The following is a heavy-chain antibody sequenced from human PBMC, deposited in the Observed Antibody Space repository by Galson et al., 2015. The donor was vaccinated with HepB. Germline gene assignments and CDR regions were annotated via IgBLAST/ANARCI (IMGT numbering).Heavy chain of an antibody. J-gene: IGHJ4*02. Sequence: QSGAEVKKPGASVKVSCKASGYTFTNYAMNWVRQAPGQGLEWMGWINTNTGNPTYAQGFTGRCVFSLDTSVSTAYLQISSLKAEDTAVYYCARVSYNSGWFSDYWGQGTLVTVSS. D-gene: IGHD6-19*01. V-gene: IGHV7-4-1*02. CDR3: ARVSYNSGWFSDY. CDR1: GYTFTNYA. CDR2: INTNTGNP.